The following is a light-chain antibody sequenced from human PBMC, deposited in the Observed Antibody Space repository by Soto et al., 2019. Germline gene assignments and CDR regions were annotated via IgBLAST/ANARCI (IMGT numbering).Light chain of an antibody. CDR1: QSVSSN. V-gene: IGKV3-15*01. CDR2: GAS. CDR3: QQYNNWPEK. Sequence: EIVMTQSPATLSVSPGERATLSCRASQSVSSNLAWYQQKPGQAPRLLIYGASTRATDVPARFSGSGSGTEFTLTISSLQSEDFAVYYCQQYNNWPEKFGQGTKVDIK. J-gene: IGKJ1*01.